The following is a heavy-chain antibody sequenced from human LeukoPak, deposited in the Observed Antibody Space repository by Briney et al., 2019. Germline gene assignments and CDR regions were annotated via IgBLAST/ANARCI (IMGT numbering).Heavy chain of an antibody. CDR1: GFTFSSYA. Sequence: GGSLRLSCAASGFTFSSYAMSWVRQAPWKGLEWVSAISGSGGSTYYADSVKGRFTISRDNSKDTLYLQMNSLRAEDTAVYYCARTDPFDILTGPYFDYWGQGTLVTASS. J-gene: IGHJ4*02. V-gene: IGHV3-23*01. CDR2: ISGSGGST. D-gene: IGHD3-9*01. CDR3: ARTDPFDILTGPYFDY.